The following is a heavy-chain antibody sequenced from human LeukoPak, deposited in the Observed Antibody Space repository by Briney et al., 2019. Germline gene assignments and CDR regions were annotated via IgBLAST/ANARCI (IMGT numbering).Heavy chain of an antibody. V-gene: IGHV4-39*07. J-gene: IGHJ5*02. CDR2: INHSGST. D-gene: IGHD3-22*01. Sequence: SETLSLTCTVSGGSISTSSYYWSWIRQPPGKGREWIGEINHSGSTNYNPSLKSRVTISVDTSKNQFSLKLSSVTAADTAVYYCARSYYDSSGYYGFDPWGQGTLVTVSS. CDR1: GGSISTSSYY. CDR3: ARSYYDSSGYYGFDP.